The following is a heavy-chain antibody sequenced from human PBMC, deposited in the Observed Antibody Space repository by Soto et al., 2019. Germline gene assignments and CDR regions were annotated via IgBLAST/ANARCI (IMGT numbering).Heavy chain of an antibody. D-gene: IGHD2-15*01. Sequence: ASVKVSCKASGYTFTGYATHWVRQAPGQRLEWMGWINAGNGNTKYSQKFRGRVTITRDTSASTAYMELSSLRSEDTAVYYCARDLGGWPDYWGQGTLVTVSS. J-gene: IGHJ4*02. CDR1: GYTFTGYA. V-gene: IGHV1-3*01. CDR3: ARDLGGWPDY. CDR2: INAGNGNT.